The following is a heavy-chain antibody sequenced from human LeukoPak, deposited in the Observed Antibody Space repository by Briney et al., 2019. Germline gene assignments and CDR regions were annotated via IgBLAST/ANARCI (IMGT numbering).Heavy chain of an antibody. Sequence: TGGSLRLSCAASGFTFSSYGMHWVRQAPGKGLEWVAVIWCDGSNKYYADSVKGRFTISRDNSKNTLYLQMNSLRAEDTAVYYCAKDRMTTVDYMDVWGKGTTVTVSS. CDR2: IWCDGSNK. CDR3: AKDRMTTVDYMDV. V-gene: IGHV3-33*06. J-gene: IGHJ6*03. CDR1: GFTFSSYG. D-gene: IGHD4-17*01.